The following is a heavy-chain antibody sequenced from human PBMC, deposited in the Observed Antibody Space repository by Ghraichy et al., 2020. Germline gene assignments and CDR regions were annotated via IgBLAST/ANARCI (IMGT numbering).Heavy chain of an antibody. D-gene: IGHD2-15*01. CDR1: GGSFSGYY. CDR3: VREPGYCSGGGCYGGWFDP. V-gene: IGHV4-34*01. J-gene: IGHJ5*02. Sequence: ESLNISCAVYGGSFSGYYWSWIRQPPGKGLEWIGEITPSGSTNYIQSLKSRVIISVDTSKNQLSLKLSSVTAADTAVYYCVREPGYCSGGGCYGGWFDPWGQGTLVTVSS. CDR2: ITPSGST.